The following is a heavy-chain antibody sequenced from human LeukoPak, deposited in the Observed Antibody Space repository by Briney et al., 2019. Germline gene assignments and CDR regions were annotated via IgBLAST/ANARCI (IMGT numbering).Heavy chain of an antibody. J-gene: IGHJ5*02. Sequence: SETLSLTCAVSGGFISSSYWWSWVRQPPGKGLEWIGEIDHSGSTNYNPSLKSRVTISVDKSKNQFSLKLSSVTAADTAVYYCARVKSIVVVSWFDPWGQGTLVTVSS. D-gene: IGHD3-22*01. V-gene: IGHV4-4*02. CDR1: GGFISSSYW. CDR3: ARVKSIVVVSWFDP. CDR2: IDHSGST.